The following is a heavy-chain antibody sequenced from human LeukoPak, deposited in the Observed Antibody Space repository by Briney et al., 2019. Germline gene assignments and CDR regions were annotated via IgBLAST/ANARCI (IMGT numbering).Heavy chain of an antibody. V-gene: IGHV4-39*01. Sequence: SETLSLTCTVSGGSISSSSYYWGWIRQPPGKGLEWIGSIYYSGSTYYNPSLKSRVTISVDTSKNQFSLKLSSVTAADTAVYYCARQSCSGWCLFDYWGQGTLVTVSS. CDR2: IYYSGST. CDR3: ARQSCSGWCLFDY. D-gene: IGHD6-19*01. J-gene: IGHJ4*02. CDR1: GGSISSSSYY.